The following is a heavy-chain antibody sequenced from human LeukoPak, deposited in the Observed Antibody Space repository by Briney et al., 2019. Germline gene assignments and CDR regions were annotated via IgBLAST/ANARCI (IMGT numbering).Heavy chain of an antibody. CDR1: GFTFSKYG. J-gene: IGHJ4*02. Sequence: QSGGSLRLSCAASGFTFSKYGMNWVRQAPGKGLEWVSGIGVGGTTYYADSVMGRFTISRDTSKNTLYLQMNSLRAEDTAVYYCAKAQGYYDCWGQGTLVTVSS. CDR3: AKAQGYYDC. V-gene: IGHV3-23*01. CDR2: IGVGGTT. D-gene: IGHD3-22*01.